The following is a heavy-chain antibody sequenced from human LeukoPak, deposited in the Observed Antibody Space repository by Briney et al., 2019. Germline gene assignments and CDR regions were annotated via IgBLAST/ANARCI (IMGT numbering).Heavy chain of an antibody. CDR1: GGSISSYY. CDR3: AGSSTTVDAFDI. Sequence: SETLSLTCTVSGGSISSYYWSWIRQPPGXGLEWIGYIYYSGSTNYNPSLKSRVTISVDTSKNQFSLKLSSVTAADTAVYYCAGSSTTVDAFDIWGQGTMVTVSS. J-gene: IGHJ3*02. V-gene: IGHV4-59*08. D-gene: IGHD4-17*01. CDR2: IYYSGST.